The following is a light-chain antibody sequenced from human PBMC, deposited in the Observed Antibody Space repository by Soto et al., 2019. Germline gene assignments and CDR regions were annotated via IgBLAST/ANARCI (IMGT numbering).Light chain of an antibody. CDR1: SSNIGSNY. CDR2: RNN. J-gene: IGLJ1*01. CDR3: AAWDDSLSGYV. V-gene: IGLV1-47*01. Sequence: QSALTQPPSASGTPGQRVTISYSGSSSNIGSNYVYWYQQLPGTAPKLLIYRNNQRPSGVPDRFSGSKSGTSASLAISGLRSEDEADYYCAAWDDSLSGYVFGTGTKVNVL.